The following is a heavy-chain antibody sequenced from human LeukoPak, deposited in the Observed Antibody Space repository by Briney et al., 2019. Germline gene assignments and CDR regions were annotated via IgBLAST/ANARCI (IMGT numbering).Heavy chain of an antibody. CDR2: IGRNSGSI. CDR3: AKELSITGMSPLDY. D-gene: IGHD1-20*01. J-gene: IGHJ4*02. Sequence: GGSLRLSCAASGFTFDDYAMHWVRQAPGKGLEWVSGIGRNSGSIGYADSVKGRFTISRDNAKNSLYLQMNSLRAEDTALYYCAKELSITGMSPLDYWGQGTLVTVSS. V-gene: IGHV3-9*01. CDR1: GFTFDDYA.